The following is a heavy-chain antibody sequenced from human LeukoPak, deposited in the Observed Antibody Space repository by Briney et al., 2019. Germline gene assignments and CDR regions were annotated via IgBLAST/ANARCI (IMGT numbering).Heavy chain of an antibody. Sequence: ASVKVSCKASGYTFIDYFMQWVRQAPGQGLEWMGWINPNSGGTNYAQKFQGRVTMTRDTSISTAYMELSRLRSDDTAVYYCARDLGSGSYRDYWGQGTLVTVSS. D-gene: IGHD3-10*01. V-gene: IGHV1-2*02. J-gene: IGHJ4*02. CDR1: GYTFIDYF. CDR2: INPNSGGT. CDR3: ARDLGSGSYRDY.